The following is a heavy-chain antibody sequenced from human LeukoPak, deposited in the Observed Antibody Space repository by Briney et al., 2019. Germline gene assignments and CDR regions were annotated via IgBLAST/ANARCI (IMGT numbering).Heavy chain of an antibody. CDR3: ATGDYSHGVNFDY. J-gene: IGHJ4*02. CDR1: GYTFTSYG. CDR2: ISTYNGNT. D-gene: IGHD4-11*01. Sequence: ASVKVSCKASGYTFTSYGISWVRQAPGQGLEWMGWISTYNGNTEYAQKLQGRVTMTTDTSTGTAYMELRSLRSDDTAVYYCATGDYSHGVNFDYWGQGTLVTVPS. V-gene: IGHV1-18*01.